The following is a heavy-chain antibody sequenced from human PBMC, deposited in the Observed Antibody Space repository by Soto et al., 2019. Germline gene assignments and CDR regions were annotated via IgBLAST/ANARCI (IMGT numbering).Heavy chain of an antibody. D-gene: IGHD1-7*01. CDR3: AREPGTTWMREGNWFDP. J-gene: IGHJ5*02. CDR1: GYSISSGYY. CDR2: IYHSGST. V-gene: IGHV4-38-2*02. Sequence: PSETLSLTCAVSGYSISSGYYWGWIRQPPGEGLEWIGSIYHSGSTYYNPSLKSRVTISVDTSKNQFSLKLSSVTAADTAVYYCAREPGTTWMREGNWFDPWGQGTLVTVSS.